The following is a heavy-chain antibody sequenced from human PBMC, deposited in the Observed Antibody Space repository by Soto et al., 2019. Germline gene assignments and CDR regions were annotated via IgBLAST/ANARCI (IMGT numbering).Heavy chain of an antibody. CDR1: GYTFTNYA. J-gene: IGHJ4*02. CDR2: INAGNGNT. CDR3: ASSVVITTWFDY. V-gene: IGHV1-3*01. D-gene: IGHD3-22*01. Sequence: ASVKVSRKASGYTFTNYAMHWVRQAPGQRLEWMGWINAGNGNTKYSQKFQGRVTITRDTSASTAYMELSSLRSEDTAVYYCASSVVITTWFDYWGRGTLVTVSS.